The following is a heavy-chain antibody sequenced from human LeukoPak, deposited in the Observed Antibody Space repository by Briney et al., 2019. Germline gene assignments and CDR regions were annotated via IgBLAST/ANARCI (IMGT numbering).Heavy chain of an antibody. V-gene: IGHV3-74*01. CDR2: MNSDGTVT. D-gene: IGHD2-21*01. J-gene: IGHJ4*02. CDR3: ARYVVASACFDS. CDR1: GFTLSGYW. Sequence: PGGSLRLSCAASGFTLSGYWMHWVRQAPGEGLVWVSRMNSDGTVTTYADSVRGRFTISRDNARNTLYLQMSSLIAEATAVYYCARYVVASACFDSWGQGTPVTVSS.